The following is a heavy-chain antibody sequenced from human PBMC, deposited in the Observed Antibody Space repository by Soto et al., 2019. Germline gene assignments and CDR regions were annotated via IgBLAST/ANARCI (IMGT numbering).Heavy chain of an antibody. CDR3: ARTALRARPLADY. V-gene: IGHV3-48*01. CDR1: GFTFSSYS. D-gene: IGHD6-6*01. Sequence: PGGSLRLSCAASGFTFSSYSMNWVRQAPGKGLEWVSYISSSSSTIYYADSVKGRFTISRDNAKNSLYLQMNSLRAEDTAVYYCARTALRARPLADYWGQGTLVTVS. J-gene: IGHJ4*02. CDR2: ISSSSSTI.